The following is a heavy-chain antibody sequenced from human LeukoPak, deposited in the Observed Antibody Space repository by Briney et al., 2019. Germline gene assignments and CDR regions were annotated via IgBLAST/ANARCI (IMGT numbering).Heavy chain of an antibody. CDR1: GDSVSSNNAT. Sequence: SQTLSLTCAISGDSVSSNNATWNWIRQSPSRGLEWLGRTYYRSKWYNDYAVSVQSRITVSPDTSKNQFSLQLNSVTPEDTAVYYCARDRAVAGTINWLDPWGQGTLVTVSS. D-gene: IGHD6-19*01. V-gene: IGHV6-1*01. CDR2: TYYRSKWYN. CDR3: ARDRAVAGTINWLDP. J-gene: IGHJ5*02.